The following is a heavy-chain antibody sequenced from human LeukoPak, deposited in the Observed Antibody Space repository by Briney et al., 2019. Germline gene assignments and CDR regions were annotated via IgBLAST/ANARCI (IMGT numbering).Heavy chain of an antibody. CDR1: GYTFTGYY. V-gene: IGHV1-2*02. D-gene: IGHD6-13*01. CDR3: ARSSSWYYFDH. CDR2: INPNSGGT. J-gene: IGHJ4*02. Sequence: GASVKVSCKASGYTFTGYYMHWVRQAPGQGLEWMGWINPNSGGTNYAQKFQGRVTMTRDTSTSTVYMELSSLRSEDTAVYYCARSSSWYYFDHWGQGTLVTVSS.